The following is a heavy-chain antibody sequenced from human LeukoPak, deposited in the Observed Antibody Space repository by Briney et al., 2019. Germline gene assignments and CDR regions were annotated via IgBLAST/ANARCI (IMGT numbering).Heavy chain of an antibody. D-gene: IGHD3-10*01. Sequence: SVKVSCKASGGTFSSYAISWLRQAPGQGLEWMGGIIPIFGTANYAQKFQGRVTITTDEYTSTAYMELSSLRSEDTAVYYCAVRYYYGSGSYYPDAFDIWGQGTMVTVSS. CDR2: IIPIFGTA. J-gene: IGHJ3*02. CDR1: GGTFSSYA. CDR3: AVRYYYGSGSYYPDAFDI. V-gene: IGHV1-69*05.